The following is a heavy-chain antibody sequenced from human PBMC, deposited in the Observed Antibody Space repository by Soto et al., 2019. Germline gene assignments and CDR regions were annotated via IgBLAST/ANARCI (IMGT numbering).Heavy chain of an antibody. Sequence: QVQLQESGPGLVKPSQTLSLTCTVSGGSISSGGYYWSWIRQHPGKGLEWIGYIYYSGSTYYNPSLKSRVTISVDTSKNQFSLKLSSVTAADTAVYYCARTVVRGVIVLGFDYWGQGTLVTVSS. CDR3: ARTVVRGVIVLGFDY. CDR1: GGSISSGGYY. CDR2: IYYSGST. V-gene: IGHV4-31*03. J-gene: IGHJ4*02. D-gene: IGHD3-10*01.